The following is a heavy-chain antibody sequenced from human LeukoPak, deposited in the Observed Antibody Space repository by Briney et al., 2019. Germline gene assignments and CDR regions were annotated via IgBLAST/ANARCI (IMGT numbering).Heavy chain of an antibody. J-gene: IGHJ4*02. Sequence: SVKVSCKASGGTFSSYAISWVRQAPGQGLEWMGRIIPILGTANYAQKFQGRVTITADKSTSTAYMELSSLRSEDTAVYYCARDDRYGDYVHYWGQGTLVTVSS. CDR2: IIPILGTA. D-gene: IGHD4-17*01. V-gene: IGHV1-69*04. CDR3: ARDDRYGDYVHY. CDR1: GGTFSSYA.